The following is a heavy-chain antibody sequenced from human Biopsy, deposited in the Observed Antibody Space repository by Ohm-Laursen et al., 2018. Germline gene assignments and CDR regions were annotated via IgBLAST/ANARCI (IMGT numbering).Heavy chain of an antibody. V-gene: IGHV3-23*01. Sequence: SLRLSCAASGFTFSLYSMTWVRQAPGKGLAWVAGITGGGDRTYYADSVKGRFTISRDNSKNTLFLQMNSLRAEDTALYYCAKDGYYDILTGPPSDYWGQGTLVTVSS. CDR3: AKDGYYDILTGPPSDY. J-gene: IGHJ4*02. CDR1: GFTFSLYS. CDR2: ITGGGDRT. D-gene: IGHD3-9*01.